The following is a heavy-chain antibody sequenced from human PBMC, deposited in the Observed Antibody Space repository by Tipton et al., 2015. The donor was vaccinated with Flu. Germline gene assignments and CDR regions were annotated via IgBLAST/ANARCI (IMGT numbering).Heavy chain of an antibody. Sequence: TLSLTCSVSGDSIGRGYCWGWIRQPPGKGLEWIGNICHSGRTYDNPSLKSRVTISVDRSKNQFSLKLSSVTAADTAVYYCARRDCSNYVSEPKNWFDPWGQGTLETVSS. V-gene: IGHV4-38-2*01. CDR3: ARRDCSNYVSEPKNWFDP. CDR1: GDSIGRGYC. CDR2: ICHSGRT. J-gene: IGHJ5*01. D-gene: IGHD4-11*01.